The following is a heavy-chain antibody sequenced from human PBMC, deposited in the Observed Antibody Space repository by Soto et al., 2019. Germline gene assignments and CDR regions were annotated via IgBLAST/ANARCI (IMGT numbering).Heavy chain of an antibody. CDR3: AKDVGPNSSLNLFDY. CDR1: GFTFSSYG. Sequence: QVQLVESGGGVVQPGRSLRLSCAASGFTFSSYGMHWVRQAPGKGLEWVAVISYDGSNKYYADSVKGRFTISRDNSKNTLYLQMNSLRGEDTAVYYCAKDVGPNSSLNLFDYWGQGTLVTVSS. D-gene: IGHD6-19*01. CDR2: ISYDGSNK. V-gene: IGHV3-30*18. J-gene: IGHJ4*02.